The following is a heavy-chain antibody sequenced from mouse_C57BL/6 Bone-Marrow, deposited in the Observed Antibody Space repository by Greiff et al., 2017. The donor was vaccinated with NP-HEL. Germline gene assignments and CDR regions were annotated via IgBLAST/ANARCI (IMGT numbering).Heavy chain of an antibody. CDR1: GYTFTSYW. CDR2: IDPYDSET. Sequence: QVQLKQPGAELVRPGSSVKLSCKASGYTFTSYWMHWVKQRPIQGLEWIGNIDPYDSETHYNQKFKDKATLTVDKSSSTAYMQLSSLTSEDSAVDYGARWNAGSHWFAYWGQGTLVTVSA. CDR3: ARWNAGSHWFAY. D-gene: IGHD1-1*01. V-gene: IGHV1-52*01. J-gene: IGHJ3*01.